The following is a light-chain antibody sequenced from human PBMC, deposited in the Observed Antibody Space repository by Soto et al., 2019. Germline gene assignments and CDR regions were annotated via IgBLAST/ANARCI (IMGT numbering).Light chain of an antibody. Sequence: DIQMTQSPSTLSAYVGDRVTITCRASQSINNWLAWYQQKPGKAPKLLISDASRLQSGVTSRFSGSGSGTEFTLTISSLQPDDFATYYCQQSYTTPRLSFGGGTRVDFK. CDR2: DAS. CDR1: QSINNW. J-gene: IGKJ4*01. V-gene: IGKV1-5*01. CDR3: QQSYTTPRLS.